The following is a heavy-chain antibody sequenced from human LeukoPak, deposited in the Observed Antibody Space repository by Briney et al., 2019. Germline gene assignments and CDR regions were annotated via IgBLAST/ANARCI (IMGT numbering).Heavy chain of an antibody. CDR1: GGSFSGYY. V-gene: IGHV4-34*01. CDR2: INHSGST. D-gene: IGHD3-22*01. J-gene: IGHJ4*02. CDR3: ARSSSGYYPHTFDY. Sequence: SETLSLTCAVYGGSFSGYYWSWIRQPPGKGLEWIGEINHSGSTNYNPSLKSRVTISVDTSKNQFSLKLSSVTAADTAVYYCARSSSGYYPHTFDYWGQGTLVTVSS.